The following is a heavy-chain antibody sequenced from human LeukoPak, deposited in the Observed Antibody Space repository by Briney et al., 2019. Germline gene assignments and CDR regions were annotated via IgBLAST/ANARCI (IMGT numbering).Heavy chain of an antibody. CDR3: ANGRTTTILIDY. Sequence: GGSLRLSCAASGFTFSSYAMSWVRQAPGKGLKWVSGISGSGGSTYYADSVKGRFTISRDNSKNTLYLQMNSLRAEDTAVYYCANGRTTTILIDYWGQGTLVTVSS. V-gene: IGHV3-23*01. D-gene: IGHD4-17*01. J-gene: IGHJ4*02. CDR1: GFTFSSYA. CDR2: ISGSGGST.